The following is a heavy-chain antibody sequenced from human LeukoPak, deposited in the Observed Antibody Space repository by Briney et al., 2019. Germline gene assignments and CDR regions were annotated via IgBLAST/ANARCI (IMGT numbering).Heavy chain of an antibody. J-gene: IGHJ6*03. CDR2: TIPIFGTA. Sequence: ASVKVSCKASGGTFISYAISWVRQAPGQGLEWMGGTIPIFGTANYAQKFQGRVTITADESTSTAYMELSSLRSEDTAVYYCARGYCSSTSCYGAYYYYYYMDVWGKGTTVTVSS. CDR1: GGTFISYA. V-gene: IGHV1-69*13. D-gene: IGHD2-2*01. CDR3: ARGYCSSTSCYGAYYYYYYMDV.